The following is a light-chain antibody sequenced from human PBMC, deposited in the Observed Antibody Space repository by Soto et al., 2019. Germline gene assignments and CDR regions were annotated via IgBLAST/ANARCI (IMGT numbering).Light chain of an antibody. CDR1: SSDVGGYNH. J-gene: IGLJ3*02. V-gene: IGLV2-14*01. Sequence: QSALTQPASLSVSPGQSSTISCTGTSSDVGGYNHVSWYQQHSGKAPKLLIYEVRNRPSGVSNRLSGAKSGNTASLTISGLQADDEADYYCCSYTSSSSRVFGGGTKLTVL. CDR3: CSYTSSSSRV. CDR2: EVR.